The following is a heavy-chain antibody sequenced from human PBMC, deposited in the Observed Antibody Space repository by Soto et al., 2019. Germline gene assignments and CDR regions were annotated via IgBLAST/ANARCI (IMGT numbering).Heavy chain of an antibody. CDR1: GFTLSSHS. CDR2: ITYDGSNA. D-gene: IGHD2-21*02. V-gene: IGHV3-30*04. Sequence: GGSLRLSCAASGFTLSSHSMHWVRQAPGEGLEWVAVITYDGSNAYYADSVKARFTISRDNAQNTLYLQMNSLRTEDTAVYYCARDFSDRFTVDCWGQGVLVTVSS. J-gene: IGHJ4*02. CDR3: ARDFSDRFTVDC.